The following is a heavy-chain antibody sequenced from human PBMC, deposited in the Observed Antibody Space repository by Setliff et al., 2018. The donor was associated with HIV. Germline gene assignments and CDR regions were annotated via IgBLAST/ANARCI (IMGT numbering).Heavy chain of an antibody. CDR3: ARKYCTNGVCYKTGEFDC. CDR1: GYSFTSYA. CDR2: IIPIFGTA. D-gene: IGHD2-8*01. J-gene: IGHJ4*02. Sequence: SVKVSCKASGYSFTSYAISWVRQAPGQGLEWMGGIIPIFGTANNAQKFQGRVTITADESTSTAYMELSSLRSDDTAVYYCARKYCTNGVCYKTGEFDCWGQGTLVTVSS. V-gene: IGHV1-69*13.